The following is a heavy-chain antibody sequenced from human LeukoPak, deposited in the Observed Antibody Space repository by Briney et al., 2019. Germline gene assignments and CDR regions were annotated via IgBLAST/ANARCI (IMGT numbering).Heavy chain of an antibody. D-gene: IGHD6-6*01. CDR1: GFTFSSYG. Sequence: GGSLRLSCAASGFTFSSYGMHWVRQAPGKGLEWVAVISYDGSNKYYADSVKGRFTISRDNSKNTLYLQMNSLRAEDTAVYYCAKDRIAARFPFAYWGQGTLVTVSS. CDR2: ISYDGSNK. CDR3: AKDRIAARFPFAY. V-gene: IGHV3-30*18. J-gene: IGHJ4*02.